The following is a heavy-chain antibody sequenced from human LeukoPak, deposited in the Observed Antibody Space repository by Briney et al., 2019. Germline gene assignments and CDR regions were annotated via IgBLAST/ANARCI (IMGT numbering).Heavy chain of an antibody. V-gene: IGHV3-74*01. CDR2: ICPDGTGI. CDR3: VRDFRSADY. Sequence: PGGSLRLSCAASGFIFSLYCMHWVGQAPGKGPMWVSRICPDGTGISYADSVKARFTTSRDNAKNTVYLQMNGLREEDTAVYYCVRDFRSADYWGQGTLVTVSS. J-gene: IGHJ4*02. CDR1: GFIFSLYC.